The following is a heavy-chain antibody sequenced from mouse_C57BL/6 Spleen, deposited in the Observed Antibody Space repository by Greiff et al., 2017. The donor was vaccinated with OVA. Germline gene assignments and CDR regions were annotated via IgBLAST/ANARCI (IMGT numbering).Heavy chain of an antibody. CDR2: IDPETGGT. CDR1: GYTFTDYE. CDR3: TRGGAMDY. Sequence: VQLQQSGAELVRPGASVTLSCKASGYTFTDYEMHWVKQTPVHGLEWIGAIDPETGGTAYNQKFKGKAILTADKSSSTAYMELRSLTSEDSAVYYCTRGGAMDYWGQGTSGTVSS. J-gene: IGHJ4*01. V-gene: IGHV1-15*01.